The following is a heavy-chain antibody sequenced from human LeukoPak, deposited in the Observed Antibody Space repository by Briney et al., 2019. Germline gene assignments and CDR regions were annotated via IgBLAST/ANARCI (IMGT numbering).Heavy chain of an antibody. CDR2: IIPILGIA. CDR3: ATNPGYYDSSGGFDY. Sequence: GSSVKVSCKASGGTFSSYAISWVRQAPGQGLEWMGRIIPILGIANYAQKFQGRVTITADKSTSTAYMELSSLRSEDTAVYYCATNPGYYDSSGGFDYWGQGTLVTVSS. CDR1: GGTFSSYA. J-gene: IGHJ4*02. V-gene: IGHV1-69*04. D-gene: IGHD3-22*01.